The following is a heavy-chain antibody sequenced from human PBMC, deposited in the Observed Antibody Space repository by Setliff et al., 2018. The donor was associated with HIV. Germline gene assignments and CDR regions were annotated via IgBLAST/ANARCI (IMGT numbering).Heavy chain of an antibody. CDR2: IYWDDDK. D-gene: IGHD6-19*01. CDR3: GHGGWPFDY. CDR1: GFSLSSSGVG. V-gene: IGHV2-5*02. J-gene: IGHJ4*02. Sequence: SGPTLVNPTPTLTLTCTLSGFSLSSSGVGVGWIRQPPGKALEWLALIYWDDDKRYSPFLKRRLTITKDTSKNQVVLTMTNMDPVDTATYYCGHGGWPFDYWGQGTLVTVSS.